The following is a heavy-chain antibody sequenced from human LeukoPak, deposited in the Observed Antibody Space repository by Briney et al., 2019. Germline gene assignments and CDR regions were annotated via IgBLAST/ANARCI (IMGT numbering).Heavy chain of an antibody. V-gene: IGHV3-66*01. Sequence: GGSLGLSCAASGFTVSSNYMTWVRQAPGKGLEWVSVIYSGGSTYYADSVKGRFTISRDNSKNTLYLQMNSLRAEDTAVYYCARWFFKQQGLDYWXQGTLVTVSS. D-gene: IGHD6-13*01. CDR3: ARWFFKQQGLDY. CDR1: GFTVSSNY. J-gene: IGHJ4*02. CDR2: IYSGGST.